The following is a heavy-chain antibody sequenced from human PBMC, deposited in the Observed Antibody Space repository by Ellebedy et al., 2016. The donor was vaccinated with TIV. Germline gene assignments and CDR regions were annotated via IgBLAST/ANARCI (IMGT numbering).Heavy chain of an antibody. D-gene: IGHD3-10*01. CDR1: GFTFSNYW. J-gene: IGHJ4*02. CDR2: VKQDGSEE. CDR3: ARDGGSGSYWEGFDY. V-gene: IGHV3-7*01. Sequence: GESLKISCEASGFTFSNYWMSWVRQAPGKGLEWVANVKQDGSEENYVDSVKGRFSISRDNTKNALYVQMNSLRAEDTAVYYCARDGGSGSYWEGFDYWGQGTLVTVSS.